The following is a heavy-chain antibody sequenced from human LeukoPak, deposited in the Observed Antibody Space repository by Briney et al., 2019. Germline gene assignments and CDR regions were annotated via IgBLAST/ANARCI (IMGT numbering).Heavy chain of an antibody. CDR1: GFTFSSYG. J-gene: IGHJ4*02. CDR2: ISGSSGNT. Sequence: GGSLRLSCAASGFTFSSYGMSWVRQAPGKGLEWVAGISGSSGNTYNADSVKGRFTISRDNSKNTLYLEMNSLRVEDTAVYYCAKARKMTNWPFYFDNWGQGTLVIVSS. D-gene: IGHD7-27*01. CDR3: AKARKMTNWPFYFDN. V-gene: IGHV3-23*01.